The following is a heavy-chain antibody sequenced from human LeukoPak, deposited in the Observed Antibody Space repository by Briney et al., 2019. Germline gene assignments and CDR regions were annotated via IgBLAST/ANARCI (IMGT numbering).Heavy chain of an antibody. J-gene: IGHJ6*02. CDR1: GFTFSSYW. CDR3: ARDVEYSDFDSGVWVGYYGLDV. V-gene: IGHV3-7*04. CDR2: IKEDGTEE. D-gene: IGHD5-12*01. Sequence: GGSLRLSCAASGFTFSSYWMTWVRQAPGKGLEWVATIKEDGTEEYYADSVKGRFTISRDNVKNSLYLQMNSLRAEDTAVYYCARDVEYSDFDSGVWVGYYGLDVWGQGTTVTVS.